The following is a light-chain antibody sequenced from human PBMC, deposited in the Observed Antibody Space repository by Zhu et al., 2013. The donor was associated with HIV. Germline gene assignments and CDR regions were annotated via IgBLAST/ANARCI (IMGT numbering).Light chain of an antibody. CDR2: GAS. J-gene: IGKJ4*01. V-gene: IGKV3-20*01. CDR3: HQYATSPLT. CDR1: QTVSYKH. Sequence: EVVLMQSPGTLSLSPGERATLSCRASQTVSYKHIAWYQQKPGQAPRLLIYGASSRATGIPDRFSGSGSGTDFTLTISRLEPEDFAVYFCHQYATSPLTFGGGPRWRSN.